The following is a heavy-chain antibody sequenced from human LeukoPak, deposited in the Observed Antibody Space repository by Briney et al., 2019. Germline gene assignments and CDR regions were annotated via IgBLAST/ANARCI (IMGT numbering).Heavy chain of an antibody. Sequence: ASVKVSCKASGYTFTSYYMHWVRQAPGQGLEWMGINNPSGGSTSYAQKFQGRVTMTRDTSTSTVYMELSSLRSEDTAVYYCARASYRYCSGGSCFELNWFDPWGQGTLVTVSS. CDR2: NNPSGGST. CDR3: ARASYRYCSGGSCFELNWFDP. V-gene: IGHV1-46*01. J-gene: IGHJ5*02. D-gene: IGHD2-15*01. CDR1: GYTFTSYY.